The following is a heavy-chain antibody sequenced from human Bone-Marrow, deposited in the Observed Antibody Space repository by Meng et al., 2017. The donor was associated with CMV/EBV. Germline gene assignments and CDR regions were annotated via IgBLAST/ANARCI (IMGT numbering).Heavy chain of an antibody. V-gene: IGHV1-69*01. D-gene: IGHD6-13*01. CDR2: LTPIFGTT. Sequence: CTASGGTLSAYTIIWVRQAPGQGLELMGGLTPIFGTTNYAQKFQGRVKIIADEFTTTVSMELSSLRSEDTAVYYCAREGRAARQFDFWGQGTLVTVSS. J-gene: IGHJ4*02. CDR1: GGTLSAYT. CDR3: AREGRAARQFDF.